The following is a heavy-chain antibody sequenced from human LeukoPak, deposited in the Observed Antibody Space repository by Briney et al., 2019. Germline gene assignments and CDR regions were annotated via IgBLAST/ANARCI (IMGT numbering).Heavy chain of an antibody. CDR2: INPNSGAT. Sequence: ASVKVSCKASGYTFTDYYLNWVRQAPGQGPEWMGWINPNSGATNYAQKFQGRVTMTSDTSSSTAYMELSRLRSDDTAVYYCARDRSGPTNYYYGMDVWGQGTTVTVSS. V-gene: IGHV1-2*02. D-gene: IGHD6-19*01. J-gene: IGHJ6*02. CDR1: GYTFTDYY. CDR3: ARDRSGPTNYYYGMDV.